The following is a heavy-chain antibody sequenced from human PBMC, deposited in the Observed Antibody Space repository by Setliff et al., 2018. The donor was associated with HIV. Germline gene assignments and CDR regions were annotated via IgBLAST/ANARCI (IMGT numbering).Heavy chain of an antibody. V-gene: IGHV4-39*01. J-gene: IGHJ4*02. Sequence: SETLSLTCTVSGGSISSGSYYWGWIRQPRGKRLEWIGTIYYNGDTQYNPSFKSRVIVSVDTSKNQFSLRLISVTAADTAVYYCVRMEATRPPRGLDYWGPGTLVTVSS. CDR1: GGSISSGSYY. CDR3: VRMEATRPPRGLDY. D-gene: IGHD6-6*01. CDR2: IYYNGDT.